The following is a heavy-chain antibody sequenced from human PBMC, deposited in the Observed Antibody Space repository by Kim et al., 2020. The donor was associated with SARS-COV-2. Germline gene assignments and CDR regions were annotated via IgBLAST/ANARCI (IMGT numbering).Heavy chain of an antibody. CDR1: GGSISSYY. V-gene: IGHV4-59*13. CDR3: ARRVGDPTSGYYYTGSGQLDY. CDR2: VYYSGST. J-gene: IGHJ4*02. D-gene: IGHD3-22*01. Sequence: SETLSLTCSVSGGSISSYYWSWIRQSPGKGLEWIGYVYYSGSTKYNPSLKSRVTISVDTSKNQFSLKLSSVTAADTAVYYCARRVGDPTSGYYYTGSGQLDYWGQGTLVTVSS.